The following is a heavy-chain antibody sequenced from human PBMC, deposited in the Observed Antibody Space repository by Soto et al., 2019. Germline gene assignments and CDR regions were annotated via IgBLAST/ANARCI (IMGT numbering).Heavy chain of an antibody. CDR1: WCSISKCD. CDR2: IFYTGST. V-gene: IGHV4-59*01. CDR3: AKDRGDYYGMDV. Sequence: PSETPFPPRPVPWCSISKCDWGWIPQPPGKGLEWIGFIFYTGSTNYNPSLKSRVTISVDTSKNQFSLKLTSVTAADTAVYYCAKDRGDYYGMDVWGPGTTVTVSS. J-gene: IGHJ6*02.